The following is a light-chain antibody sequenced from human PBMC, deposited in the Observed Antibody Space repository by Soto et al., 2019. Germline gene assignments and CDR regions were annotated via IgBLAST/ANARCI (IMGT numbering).Light chain of an antibody. Sequence: QSVLTQPPSVSGAPGQRVTISCTGSSSNIGAIYGVHWYQQLPGTAPKLLIYVNTNRPSGVPDRFSASKSGTSASLAITGLQAEDEADYYCQSYDDSLSAFVFGTGPKVTVL. J-gene: IGLJ1*01. CDR3: QSYDDSLSAFV. CDR2: VNT. V-gene: IGLV1-40*01. CDR1: SSNIGAIYG.